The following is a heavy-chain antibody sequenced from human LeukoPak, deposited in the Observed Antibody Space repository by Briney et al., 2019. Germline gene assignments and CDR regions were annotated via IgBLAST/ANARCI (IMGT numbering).Heavy chain of an antibody. CDR2: INPSGGST. D-gene: IGHD3-3*01. V-gene: IGHV1-46*01. J-gene: IGHJ4*02. CDR1: GYTFTSYY. Sequence: ASVKVSCKASGYTFTSYYMHWVRQAPGQGLEWMGIINPSGGSTSYAQKFQGRVTMTRDTSTSTVYMELSSLRSEDTAVYYCARGAPITILGVVNIPPLDYWGQGTLVTVSS. CDR3: ARGAPITILGVVNIPPLDY.